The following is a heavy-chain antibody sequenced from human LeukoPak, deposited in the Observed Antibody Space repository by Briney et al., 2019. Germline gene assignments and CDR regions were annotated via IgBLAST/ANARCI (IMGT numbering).Heavy chain of an antibody. CDR3: ARGHLSSWYVPGYFQH. Sequence: PSETLSLTCTVSGGSISSSSYYWGWIRQPPGKGLEWIGSIYYSGSTYYNPSLKSRVTISVDTSKNQFSLKLSSVTAADTAVYYCARGHLSSWYVPGYFQHWGQGTLVTVSS. CDR1: GGSISSSSYY. J-gene: IGHJ1*01. D-gene: IGHD6-13*01. CDR2: IYYSGST. V-gene: IGHV4-39*07.